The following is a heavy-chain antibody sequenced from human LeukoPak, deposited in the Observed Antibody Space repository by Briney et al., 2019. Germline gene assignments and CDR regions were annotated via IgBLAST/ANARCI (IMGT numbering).Heavy chain of an antibody. CDR2: IKQDGSEK. CDR3: ARVGAGYSSSWYVGATYNDAFGI. CDR1: GFTFSSYW. D-gene: IGHD6-13*01. V-gene: IGHV3-7*01. J-gene: IGHJ3*02. Sequence: GGSLRHSCAASGFTFSSYWMSWVRQAPGKWLEWVANIKQDGSEKYYVDSVKGRFTISRDNAKNSLYLQMNSLRAEDTAVYYCARVGAGYSSSWYVGATYNDAFGIWGQGTMVTVSS.